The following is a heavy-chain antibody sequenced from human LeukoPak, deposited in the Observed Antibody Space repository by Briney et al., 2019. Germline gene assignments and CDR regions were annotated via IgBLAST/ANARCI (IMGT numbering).Heavy chain of an antibody. CDR1: GGSFSGYY. V-gene: IGHV4-34*01. Sequence: SETLSLTCAVYGGSFSGYYWSWIRQPPGKGLEWIEEINHSGSTNYNPSLKSRVTISVDTSKNQFSLKLSSVTAADTAVYYCARGPRICCSSTSCLDYWGQGTLVTVSS. J-gene: IGHJ4*02. CDR2: INHSGST. D-gene: IGHD2-2*01. CDR3: ARGPRICCSSTSCLDY.